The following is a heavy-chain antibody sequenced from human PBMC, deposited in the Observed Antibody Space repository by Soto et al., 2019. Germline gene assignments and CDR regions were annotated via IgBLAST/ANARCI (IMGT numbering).Heavy chain of an antibody. J-gene: IGHJ4*02. CDR3: VTHSSGWYFDY. CDR1: GFTFSSYA. V-gene: IGHV3-64D*06. Sequence: PGGSLRLSCSASGFTFSSYAMHWVRQAPGKGLEYVSTISSNGGSTYYADSVEGRFTISRDNSKNTLYLQMSSLRTEDTAVFYCVTHSSGWYFDYWGPGTLVTVSS. CDR2: ISSNGGST. D-gene: IGHD6-19*01.